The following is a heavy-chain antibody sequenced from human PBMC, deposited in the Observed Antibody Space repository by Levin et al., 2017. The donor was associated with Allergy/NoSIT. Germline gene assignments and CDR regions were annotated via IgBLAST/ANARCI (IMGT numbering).Heavy chain of an antibody. CDR3: AKDQGNWNYYFDC. Sequence: LTCAASGFTFRNYAMTWVRQAPGRGLEWVSAISGSGASTNYADSVKGRFTISRDNSKNTLYLQMNSLRAEDTALYYCAKDQGNWNYYFDCWGQGTLVAVSS. D-gene: IGHD1-7*01. V-gene: IGHV3-23*01. J-gene: IGHJ4*02. CDR1: GFTFRNYA. CDR2: ISGSGAST.